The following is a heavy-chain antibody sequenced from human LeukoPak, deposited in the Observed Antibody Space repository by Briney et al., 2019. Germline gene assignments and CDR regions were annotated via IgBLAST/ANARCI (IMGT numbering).Heavy chain of an antibody. Sequence: PGGSQRLSCVASGLDFSTSWMSWVRQSPGKGLEWVASIKKDGSEKYYRDSVKGRFTISRDNAKNSVFLEINSLTVDDTAVYYCARARGFFDYWGHGTLVTVSS. CDR1: GLDFSTSW. J-gene: IGHJ4*01. D-gene: IGHD5-12*01. V-gene: IGHV3-7*01. CDR2: IKKDGSEK. CDR3: ARARGFFDY.